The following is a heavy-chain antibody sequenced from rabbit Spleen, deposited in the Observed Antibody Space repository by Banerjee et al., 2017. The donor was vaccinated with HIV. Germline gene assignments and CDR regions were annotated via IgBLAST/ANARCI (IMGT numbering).Heavy chain of an antibody. D-gene: IGHD1-1*01. CDR1: GFSFSSSYY. CDR3: ARDQFDSDSGYYFDL. V-gene: IGHV1S40*01. CDR2: IYGGSGGST. J-gene: IGHJ4*01. Sequence: QSLEESGGDLVKPGASLTLTCTASGFSFSSSYYMCWVRQAPGKGLECIACIYGGSGGSTYYASWAKGRFTISKTSSTTVTLQLTSVTAADTATYFCARDQFDSDSGYYFDLWGQGTLVTVS.